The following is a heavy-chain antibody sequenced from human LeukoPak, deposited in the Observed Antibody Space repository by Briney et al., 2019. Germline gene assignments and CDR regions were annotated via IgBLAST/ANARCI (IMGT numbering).Heavy chain of an antibody. V-gene: IGHV3-9*01. CDR2: ISWNSGSI. J-gene: IGHJ4*02. CDR3: AKSESMDYFDY. CDR1: GFTFDDYA. Sequence: GRSLRLSCAASGFTFDDYAMHWVRQAPGKGLEWVSGISWNSGSIGYADSVKGRFTISRDNAKNSLYLQMNSLRAGDTALYYCAKSESMDYFDYWGQGTLVTVSS. D-gene: IGHD5-24*01.